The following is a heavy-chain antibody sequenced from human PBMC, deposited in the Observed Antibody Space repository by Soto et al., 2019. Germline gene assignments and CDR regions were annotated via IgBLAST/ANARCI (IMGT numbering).Heavy chain of an antibody. J-gene: IGHJ6*02. Sequence: QVQLVESGGGVVQPGRSLRLSCAASGFTFSSYGMHWVRQAPGKGLEWVAVISYEGSNKYYADSVKGRFTISRDNSKTTLYLQMNSLRAEDTAVYYCAKEVLERDYFYYYGMDVWGQGTTVTVSS. V-gene: IGHV3-30*18. D-gene: IGHD1-1*01. CDR3: AKEVLERDYFYYYGMDV. CDR2: ISYEGSNK. CDR1: GFTFSSYG.